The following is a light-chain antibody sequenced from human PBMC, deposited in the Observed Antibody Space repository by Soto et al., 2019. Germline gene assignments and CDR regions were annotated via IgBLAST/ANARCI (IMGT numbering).Light chain of an antibody. Sequence: QSVLTQPPSVSGAPGQRVTISCTGSSSNIGAGYDVHWYQQLPGTAPKLLIYGNNNRPSGVPDRFSGSKSGTSASLAVSGLQAEDEADYYCCSYAGSSTSFYVFGTGTKVTVL. V-gene: IGLV1-40*01. CDR3: CSYAGSSTSFYV. CDR2: GNN. CDR1: SSNIGAGYD. J-gene: IGLJ1*01.